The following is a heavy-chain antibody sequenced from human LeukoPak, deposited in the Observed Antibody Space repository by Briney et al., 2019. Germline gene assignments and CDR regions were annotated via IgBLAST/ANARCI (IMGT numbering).Heavy chain of an antibody. J-gene: IGHJ6*02. CDR1: GGSFSGYY. Sequence: PSETLSLTCAVYGGSFSGYYWSWIRQPPGKGLEWIGEINHSGSTNYNPSLKSRVTISVDTSKNQFSLKLSSVTAADTAVYYRARLAVTTNGMDVWGQGTTVTVSS. CDR2: INHSGST. CDR3: ARLAVTTNGMDV. D-gene: IGHD4-11*01. V-gene: IGHV4-34*01.